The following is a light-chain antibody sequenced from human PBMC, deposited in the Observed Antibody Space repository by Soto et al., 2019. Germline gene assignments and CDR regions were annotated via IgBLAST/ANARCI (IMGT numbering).Light chain of an antibody. CDR3: QQTHAVPLT. CDR1: QPISNY. J-gene: IGKJ5*01. CDR2: GAS. V-gene: IGKV1-39*01. Sequence: DVQMTQSPSSLSASVGDRVTITCRACQPISNYLNWYQQKAGEAPKVLIFGASSLQSGVPSKFSGSGYGTDFTLIINNLHPDDFATYYCQQTHAVPLTFGQGTRL.